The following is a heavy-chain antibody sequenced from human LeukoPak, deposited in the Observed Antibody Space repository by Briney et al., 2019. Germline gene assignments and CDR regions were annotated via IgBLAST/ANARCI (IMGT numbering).Heavy chain of an antibody. V-gene: IGHV1-2*02. Sequence: ASVKVSCKASGYTFTGYYMHWVRQAPGQGLEWMGWINPNSGGTNYAQKFQGRVTMTRDTSISTAYMELSRLRSDDTAVYYCARGTGRAAMANLPIDYWGQGTLVTVSS. CDR3: ARGTGRAAMANLPIDY. CDR1: GYTFTGYY. CDR2: INPNSGGT. J-gene: IGHJ4*02. D-gene: IGHD5-18*01.